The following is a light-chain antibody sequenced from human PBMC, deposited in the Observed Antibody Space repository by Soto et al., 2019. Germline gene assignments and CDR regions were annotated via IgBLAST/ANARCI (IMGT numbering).Light chain of an antibody. Sequence: QSVLTQPASVSGSPGQSITISCTGTSSDVGAYNYVSWYQHHPGKAPKLMIYEVSDRPSGVSNRFSGSKSGNTASLTISGLQAEDEADYYCSSYTSTSTLVFGGGTKVTVL. CDR2: EVS. V-gene: IGLV2-14*01. J-gene: IGLJ2*01. CDR1: SSDVGAYNY. CDR3: SSYTSTSTLV.